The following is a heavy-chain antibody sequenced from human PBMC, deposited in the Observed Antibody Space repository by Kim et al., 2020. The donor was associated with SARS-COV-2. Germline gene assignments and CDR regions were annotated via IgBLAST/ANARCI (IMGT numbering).Heavy chain of an antibody. Sequence: GGSLRLSCATSGFTFSRFAMNWFRQAPGKGLEWVSATGGSGGTTYYAESVKDRFTISRDNYKNTVFLQMRSLRVEDKDVHYIEKVVSGGHVGPAAFDVRG. CDR3: EKVVSGGHVGPAAFDV. CDR1: GFTFSRFA. J-gene: IGHJ3*01. CDR2: TGGSGGTT. V-gene: IGHV3-23*01. D-gene: IGHD1-26*01.